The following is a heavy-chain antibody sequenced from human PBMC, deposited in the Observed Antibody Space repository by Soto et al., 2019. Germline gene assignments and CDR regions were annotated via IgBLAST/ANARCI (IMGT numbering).Heavy chain of an antibody. V-gene: IGHV4-59*01. J-gene: IGHJ4*02. CDR3: ARGTLTSYFDY. Sequence: QVQLQESGPGLVKPSETLSLTCTVSGGSISSYYWSWIRQPPGKGLEWIGYFYYSGSTNYNPSLRRRVRISVDTAKNQFSLKLSSVTGADTAVYYCARGTLTSYFDYWGQGTLVTVSS. CDR2: FYYSGST. CDR1: GGSISSYY.